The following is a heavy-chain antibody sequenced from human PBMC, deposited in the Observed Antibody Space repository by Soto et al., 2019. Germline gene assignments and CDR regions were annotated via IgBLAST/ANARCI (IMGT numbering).Heavy chain of an antibody. CDR2: ISYDGSNK. Sequence: QVQLVESGGGVVQPGRSLRLSCAASGFTFSSYGMHWVRQAPGKGLEWVAVISYDGSNKYYADSVKGRFTISRDNSKNTLYLQMNSLRAEDTAVYYCAKDSRIVVVPAPYDYWGQGTLVTVSS. V-gene: IGHV3-30*18. J-gene: IGHJ4*02. CDR1: GFTFSSYG. CDR3: AKDSRIVVVPAPYDY. D-gene: IGHD2-21*02.